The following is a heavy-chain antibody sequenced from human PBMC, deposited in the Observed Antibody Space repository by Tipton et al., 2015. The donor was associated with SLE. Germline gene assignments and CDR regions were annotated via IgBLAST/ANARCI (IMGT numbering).Heavy chain of an antibody. J-gene: IGHJ3*01. CDR1: GFIFSTSV. CDR3: TKVGNYYDSHGYSSDDGFDF. D-gene: IGHD3-22*01. V-gene: IGHV3-23*05. Sequence: GSLRLSCAGSGFIFSTSVMSWVRQAPGMGLEWVSVIYSTGNTNYAASVKGRFTISRDNSKNTLYLQMNSLRTEDTAVYYCTKVGNYYDSHGYSSDDGFDFWGQGTTVTVSS. CDR2: IYSTGNT.